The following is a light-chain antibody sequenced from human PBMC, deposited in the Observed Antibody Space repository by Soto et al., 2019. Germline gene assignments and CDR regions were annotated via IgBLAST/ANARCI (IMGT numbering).Light chain of an antibody. J-gene: IGLJ3*02. V-gene: IGLV2-8*01. Sequence: QSVLTQPPSASGSPGQSVTISCTGTSSDVGAYDYVCWYQQHPGKAPKLMIYEVNKRPSGVPDRFSGSKSGNTASLTVSGLQAEDEADYYCSSYTTSSTRVFGGGTKVTVL. CDR2: EVN. CDR3: SSYTTSSTRV. CDR1: SSDVGAYDY.